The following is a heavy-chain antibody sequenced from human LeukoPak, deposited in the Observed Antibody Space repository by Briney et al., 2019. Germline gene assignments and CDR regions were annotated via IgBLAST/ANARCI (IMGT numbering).Heavy chain of an antibody. CDR2: ISGSGGST. Sequence: GGSLRLSCAASGFTFSSYAMSWVRQAPGKGLEWVSAISGSGGSTYYADSVKGRFTISRDNSKNTLYLQMNSLRAEDTAVYYCAKDLNPYYDFWSGYSNFDYWGQGTLVTVSS. J-gene: IGHJ4*02. CDR1: GFTFSSYA. D-gene: IGHD3-3*01. CDR3: AKDLNPYYDFWSGYSNFDY. V-gene: IGHV3-23*01.